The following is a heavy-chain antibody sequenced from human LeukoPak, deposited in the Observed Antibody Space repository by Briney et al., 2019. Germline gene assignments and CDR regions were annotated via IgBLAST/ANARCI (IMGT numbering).Heavy chain of an antibody. J-gene: IGHJ4*02. Sequence: GGSLRLSCAASGLTFSSYAMSCVRHAPGKGLEWVSAISCRGGSTYYADSGKGRFTISRDNPKNTLYLQINSLRAEDTAVYYCAKDLGDRYYYESSGYNYFDYCGQGALVTVSS. CDR3: AKDLGDRYYYESSGYNYFDY. CDR1: GLTFSSYA. V-gene: IGHV3-23*01. CDR2: ISCRGGST. D-gene: IGHD3-22*01.